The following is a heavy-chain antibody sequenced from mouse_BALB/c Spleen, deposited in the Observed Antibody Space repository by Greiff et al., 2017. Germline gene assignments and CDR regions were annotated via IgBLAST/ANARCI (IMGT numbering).Heavy chain of an antibody. CDR1: GFTFSGYY. D-gene: IGHD1-1*01. CDR3: ARGGIYYGSRMSGFAY. J-gene: IGHJ3*01. Sequence: EVKVVESGGGLVKPGGSLKLSCAASGFTFSGYYMYWVRHTPDKRLEWVGTISDGGSYTYDPDSVKGRFTISRDNAKNNLYLQMSSLKSEDTAMYYCARGGIYYGSRMSGFAYWGQGTLVTVSA. CDR2: ISDGGSYT. V-gene: IGHV5-4*02.